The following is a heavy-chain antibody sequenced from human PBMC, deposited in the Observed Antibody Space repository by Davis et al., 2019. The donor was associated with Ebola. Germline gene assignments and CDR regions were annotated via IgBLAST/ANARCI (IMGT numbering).Heavy chain of an antibody. Sequence: PGGSLRLSCAASGFTFSSHWMHWVRQAPGKGLVWVSRINGDGSRTNYADSVKGRFTISRDNAKNSLYLQMNSLRAEDTAVYYCARDRTPGYCTNGVCYTVVNDAFDIWGQGTMVTVSS. J-gene: IGHJ3*02. CDR1: GFTFSSHW. D-gene: IGHD2-8*01. V-gene: IGHV3-74*01. CDR2: INGDGSRT. CDR3: ARDRTPGYCTNGVCYTVVNDAFDI.